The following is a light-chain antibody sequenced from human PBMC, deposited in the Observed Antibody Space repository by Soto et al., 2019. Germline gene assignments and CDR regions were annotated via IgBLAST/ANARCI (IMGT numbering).Light chain of an antibody. Sequence: DIQMTQSPSSLSASVGDRVPITCRASQSISNYLNWYQQKPEKAPRLLIYAASRLQSGVPSRFSGSGSGTDFTLTISSLQPEDFATYYCQQSYNTPWTFGQGTKVDIK. CDR3: QQSYNTPWT. J-gene: IGKJ1*01. CDR2: AAS. CDR1: QSISNY. V-gene: IGKV1-39*01.